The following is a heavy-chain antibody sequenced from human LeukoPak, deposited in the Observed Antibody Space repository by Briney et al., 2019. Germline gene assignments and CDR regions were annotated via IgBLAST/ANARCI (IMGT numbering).Heavy chain of an antibody. CDR1: GHTLTDFP. V-gene: IGHV1-24*01. Sequence: ASVKVSCKISGHTLTDFPIHWVRQAPGKGLEWMGGLDPEDSDPIYAQNFQGRLTMTEDTSTDTFYMELSSLRSEDTALYFCATGRGDYYYFMDVWGKGTSVTVSS. CDR3: ATGRGDYYYFMDV. D-gene: IGHD5-24*01. CDR2: LDPEDSDP. J-gene: IGHJ6*03.